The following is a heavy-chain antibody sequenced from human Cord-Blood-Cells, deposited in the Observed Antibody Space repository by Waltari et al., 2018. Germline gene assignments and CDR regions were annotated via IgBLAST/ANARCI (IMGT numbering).Heavy chain of an antibody. V-gene: IGHV1-24*01. CDR2: LDPEDGET. CDR3: ATIRNWGVGAGAFDI. J-gene: IGHJ3*02. Sequence: QVQLVQSGAEVKKPGASVKVSCKVSGYTLTELSMHWVRQAPGTGLEWMGGLDPEDGETIYAQKFQGRVTMTEDTSTDTAYMELGSLRSEDTAVYYWATIRNWGVGAGAFDIWGQGTMVTVSS. CDR1: GYTLTELS. D-gene: IGHD7-27*01.